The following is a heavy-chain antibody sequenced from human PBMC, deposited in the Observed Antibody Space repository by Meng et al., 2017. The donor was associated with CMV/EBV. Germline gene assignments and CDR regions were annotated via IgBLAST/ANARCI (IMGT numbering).Heavy chain of an antibody. CDR3: ARGVVTMIVVYDP. V-gene: IGHV4-39*07. D-gene: IGHD3-22*01. CDR2: IYYSGST. CDR1: GGSISSSSYY. Sequence: QLHPQESGPGLVKPSETLSLPCTVSGGSISSSSYYWGWIRQPPGKGLEWIGSIYYSGSTYYNPSLKSRVTISVDTSKNQFSLKLSSVTAADTAVYYCARGVVTMIVVYDPWGQGTLVTVSS. J-gene: IGHJ5*02.